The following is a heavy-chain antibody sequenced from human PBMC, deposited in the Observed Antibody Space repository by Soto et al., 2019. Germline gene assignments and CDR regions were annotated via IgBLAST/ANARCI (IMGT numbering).Heavy chain of an antibody. CDR1: GYTFTDYG. CDR2: ISAYTGNT. D-gene: IGHD1-26*01. V-gene: IGHV1-18*01. CDR3: ARGPESRSTEYFDY. J-gene: IGHJ4*02. Sequence: QVQLVQSGGEVKKPRASVKVSCTASGYTFTDYGITWVRQAPGPGLEWMGWISAYTGNTNYAQNVQGRVTMSTDASTSTAYSELRSLRSDDTAVYYCARGPESRSTEYFDYWGQGTLVTVS.